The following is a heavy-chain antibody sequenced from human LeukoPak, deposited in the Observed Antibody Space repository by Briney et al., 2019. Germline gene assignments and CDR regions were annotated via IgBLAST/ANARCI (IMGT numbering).Heavy chain of an antibody. D-gene: IGHD6-6*01. CDR2: ISAYNGNT. Sequence: ASVKVSCKASGYTFTSYGISWVRQAPGQGLEWMGWISAYNGNTNYAQKLQGRVTMTTDTSTSTAYMELRSLRSDDTAVYYCARAGSPYPYYYYYMDVWGKGTTVTVSS. J-gene: IGHJ6*03. V-gene: IGHV1-18*01. CDR3: ARAGSPYPYYYYYMDV. CDR1: GYTFTSYG.